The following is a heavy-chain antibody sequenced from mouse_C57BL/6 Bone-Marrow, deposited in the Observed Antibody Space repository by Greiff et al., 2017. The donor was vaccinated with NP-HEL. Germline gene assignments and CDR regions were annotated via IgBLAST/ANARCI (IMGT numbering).Heavy chain of an antibody. D-gene: IGHD1-1*01. CDR3: ARGDYGSSYWYFDV. CDR2: ISYRGST. V-gene: IGHV3-1*01. CDR1: GYSITSGYD. Sequence: VQLKESGPGMVKPSQSLSLTCTVTGYSITSGYDWHWLRHFPGNKLEWMGYISYRGSTNYNPSLNSRITIIQDTYENHFFLKLNSVTTEDTATYYCARGDYGSSYWYFDVWGTGTTVTVSS. J-gene: IGHJ1*03.